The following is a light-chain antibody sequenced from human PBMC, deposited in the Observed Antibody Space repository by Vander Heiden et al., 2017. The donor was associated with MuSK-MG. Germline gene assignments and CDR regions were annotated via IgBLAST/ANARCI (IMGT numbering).Light chain of an antibody. CDR1: QTVRSSR. CDR3: HQDNSAPIT. CDR2: AAS. V-gene: IGKV3-20*01. Sequence: EIVLTQSPGIVSLSPGERATLSCRASQTVRSSRLAWYQQKPGQVPRLLIYAASIRATDISDRFSGSGSETDFTLTISRLEPEDFAVYYCHQDNSAPITFGGGTKVEIK. J-gene: IGKJ4*01.